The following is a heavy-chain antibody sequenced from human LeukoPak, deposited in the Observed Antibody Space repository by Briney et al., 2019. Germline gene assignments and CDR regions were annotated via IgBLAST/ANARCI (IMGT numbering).Heavy chain of an antibody. CDR3: AREPSGAHIDY. V-gene: IGHV1-46*01. D-gene: IGHD4/OR15-4a*01. CDR1: GYTFTSYY. CDR2: INPSGGST. Sequence: ASVKVSCKASGYTFTSYYMHWVRQAPAQGLEWMGIINPSGGSTSYAQKFQGRVTMTRDTSTSTVYMELSSLRSEDTAVYYCAREPSGAHIDYWGQGTLVTVSS. J-gene: IGHJ4*02.